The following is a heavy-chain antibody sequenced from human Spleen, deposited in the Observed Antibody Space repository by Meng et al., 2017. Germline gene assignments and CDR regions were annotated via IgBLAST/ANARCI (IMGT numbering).Heavy chain of an antibody. CDR2: IPYDGSNK. CDR1: GFTFSSYA. D-gene: IGHD3-10*01. J-gene: IGHJ4*02. Sequence: GESLKISCAASGFTFSSYAMHWVRQAPGKGLEWVAVIPYDGSNKYYADSVKGRFTISRDNSKNTLYLQMNSLRAEDTAVYYCARGGAWTMVRGVPDYWGQGTRVTVSS. V-gene: IGHV3-30*04. CDR3: ARGGAWTMVRGVPDY.